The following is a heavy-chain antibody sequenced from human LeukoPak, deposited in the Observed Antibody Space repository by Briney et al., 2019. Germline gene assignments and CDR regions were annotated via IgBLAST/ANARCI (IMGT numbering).Heavy chain of an antibody. CDR3: ARDRDYGDHRYFDY. V-gene: IGHV1-69*05. D-gene: IGHD4-17*01. CDR2: IIPIFGTA. Sequence: SVKVSCRASGGTFSSYAISWVRQAPGQGLEWMGRIIPIFGTANYAQKFQGRVTITTDESTSTAYMELSSLRSEDTAVYYCARDRDYGDHRYFDYWGQGTLVTVSS. CDR1: GGTFSSYA. J-gene: IGHJ4*02.